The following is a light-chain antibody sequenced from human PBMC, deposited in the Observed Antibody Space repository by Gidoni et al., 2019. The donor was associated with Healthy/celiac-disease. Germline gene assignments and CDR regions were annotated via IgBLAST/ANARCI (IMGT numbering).Light chain of an antibody. Sequence: EIVLTQSPGPLSLSPGESATLSCRASQSVSSSYLAWYQQKPGQAPRLLIYGASSRATGIPDRFSGSGSGTDFTLTISRLEPEDFAVYYCQQYGSSPLWTFGQGTKVEIK. V-gene: IGKV3-20*01. CDR1: QSVSSSY. J-gene: IGKJ1*01. CDR3: QQYGSSPLWT. CDR2: GAS.